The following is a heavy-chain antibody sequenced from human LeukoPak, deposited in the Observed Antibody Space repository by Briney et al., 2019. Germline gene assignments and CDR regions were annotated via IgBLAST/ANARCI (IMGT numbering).Heavy chain of an antibody. CDR1: GFTFSDYA. D-gene: IGHD4-17*01. CDR2: ISGGSSGST. CDR3: AKGSDYGDYDAFDI. V-gene: IGHV3-23*01. Sequence: GGSLRLSCAASGFTFSDYAMSWVRQAPGKGLEWLSVISGGSSGSTYYADSVKGRFTISRDNSKNTLYLQMNSLRAEDTAVYYCAKGSDYGDYDAFDIWGQGTMVTVSS. J-gene: IGHJ3*02.